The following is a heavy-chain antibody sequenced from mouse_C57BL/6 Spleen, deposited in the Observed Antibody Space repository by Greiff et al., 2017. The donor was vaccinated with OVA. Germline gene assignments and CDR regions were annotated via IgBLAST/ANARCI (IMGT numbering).Heavy chain of an antibody. V-gene: IGHV1-72*01. CDR3: ARSEGSMDY. J-gene: IGHJ4*01. CDR2: IDPNSGGT. Sequence: HWVKQRPGRGLEWIGRIDPNSGGTKYNEKFKSKATLTVDKPSSTAYMQLSSLTSEDSAVYYCARSEGSMDYWGQGTSVTVSS.